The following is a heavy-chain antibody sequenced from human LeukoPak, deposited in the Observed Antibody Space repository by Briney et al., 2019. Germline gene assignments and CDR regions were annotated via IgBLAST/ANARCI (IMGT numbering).Heavy chain of an antibody. CDR1: GYTFTRYY. J-gene: IGHJ3*02. CDR2: INPNSGGT. D-gene: IGHD3-10*01. CDR3: ASYYYALQDAFDI. V-gene: IGHV1-2*02. Sequence: ASVKVSRKASGYTFTRYYMHALRQAPGQGREGMGWINPNSGGTNYAQKFQGRVNMTRDTSISTAYMELSRLRSDDTAVYYCASYYYALQDAFDIWGQGTMVTVSS.